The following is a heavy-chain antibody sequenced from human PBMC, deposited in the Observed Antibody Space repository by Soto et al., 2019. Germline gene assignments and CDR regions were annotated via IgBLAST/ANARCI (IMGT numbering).Heavy chain of an antibody. CDR3: ACSGVADSTTNFDY. V-gene: IGHV3-23*01. J-gene: IGHJ4*02. CDR1: GFTFSSYA. CDR2: ISGSGGST. D-gene: IGHD3-10*02. Sequence: EVQLLESGGGLVQPGGSLRLSCAASGFTFSSYAMSWVRQAPGKGLEWVSAISGSGGSTYYADSVKGRFTISRDNSKNPLYLQMNSLRAEDTAVYYCACSGVADSTTNFDYWGQETLVTVSS.